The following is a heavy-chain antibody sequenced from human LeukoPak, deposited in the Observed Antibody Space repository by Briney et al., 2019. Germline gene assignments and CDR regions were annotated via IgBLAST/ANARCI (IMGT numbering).Heavy chain of an antibody. V-gene: IGHV3-48*02. J-gene: IGHJ3*02. CDR1: GFTFSAYS. Sequence: GRSLRLSCAASGFTFSAYSMNWVRQAPGKGLDWVSYISSRSFTIYYADSVKGRFTISRDNAKNSLYLEMNSLRDEDTAVYYCARSVIAVAGYDAFDIWGQGTLVTVSS. CDR3: ARSVIAVAGYDAFDI. CDR2: ISSRSFTI. D-gene: IGHD6-19*01.